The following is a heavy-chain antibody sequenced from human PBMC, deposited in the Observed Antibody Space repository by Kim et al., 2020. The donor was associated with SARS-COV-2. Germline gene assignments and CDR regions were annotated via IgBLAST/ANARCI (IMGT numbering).Heavy chain of an antibody. CDR3: ATLPGPSDSSGLDAFSI. CDR2: ISWDGGST. V-gene: IGHV3-43*01. Sequence: GGSLRLSCAASGFTFDDYTMHWVRQAPGKGLEWVALISWDGGSTYYADSVKGRFTISRDNIKNSLYLQMNSLRTEDTALYYCATLPGPSDSSGLDAFSI. CDR1: GFTFDDYT. J-gene: IGHJ3*02. D-gene: IGHD3-22*01.